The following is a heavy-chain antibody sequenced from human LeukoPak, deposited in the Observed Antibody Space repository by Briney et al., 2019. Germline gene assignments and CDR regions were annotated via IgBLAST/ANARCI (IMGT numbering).Heavy chain of an antibody. CDR1: GVTFSNYV. CDR3: ARGTSLSSGSDYGMDV. V-gene: IGHV3-23*01. CDR2: ISDSGYYT. Sequence: GGSLRLSCTASGVTFSNYVMRWVRQAPGKGLECLSGISDSGYYTGYADSVKGRFTISRDNSRNMLYLQMNSLRAEDTALYYCARGTSLSSGSDYGMDVWGQGTTVTVSS. J-gene: IGHJ6*02. D-gene: IGHD3-10*01.